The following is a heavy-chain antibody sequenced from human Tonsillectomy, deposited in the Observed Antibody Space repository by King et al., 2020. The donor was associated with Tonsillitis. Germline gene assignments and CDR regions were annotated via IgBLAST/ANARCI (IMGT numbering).Heavy chain of an antibody. J-gene: IGHJ4*02. CDR2: IYYIGST. CDR3: ARNLRYSTFGVDY. CDR1: GGSISSYY. V-gene: IGHV4-59*01. Sequence: VQLQESGPGLVKPSETLSLTCTVSGGSISSYYWSWIRQPPGKGLEWIGYIYYIGSTNYNPSLKSRVTISVDTSKNQFSLKLSSVTAADTAVYYCARNLRYSTFGVDYWGQGTLVTVSS. D-gene: IGHD6-13*01.